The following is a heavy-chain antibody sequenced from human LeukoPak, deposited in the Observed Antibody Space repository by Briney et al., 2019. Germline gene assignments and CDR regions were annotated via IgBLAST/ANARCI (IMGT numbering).Heavy chain of an antibody. D-gene: IGHD1-26*01. J-gene: IGHJ4*02. Sequence: PGGSLRLSCAASGFTFSSYAMSWVRQAPGKGLEWVSTIRGSGGSTYYADSMKGRFTISRDNSKNTLYLQMISLRAEDTAAYYCAKGDSPWEAPDYWGQGTLVTVSS. V-gene: IGHV3-23*01. CDR3: AKGDSPWEAPDY. CDR2: IRGSGGST. CDR1: GFTFSSYA.